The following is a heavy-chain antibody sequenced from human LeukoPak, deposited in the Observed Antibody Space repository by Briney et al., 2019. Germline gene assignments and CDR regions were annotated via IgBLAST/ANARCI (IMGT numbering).Heavy chain of an antibody. D-gene: IGHD3-3*02. CDR2: IYHSGIT. V-gene: IGHV4-38-2*01. Sequence: PSETLSLTCAVSGYSISSGYYWGWIRQPPGKGLEWIGSIYHSGITYYNPSLKSRVTISVDTSKNQFSLKLSSVTAADTAVYYCARHFWVETSIGAFYFEYWGQGTLVTVSS. CDR3: ARHFWVETSIGAFYFEY. CDR1: GYSISSGYY. J-gene: IGHJ4*02.